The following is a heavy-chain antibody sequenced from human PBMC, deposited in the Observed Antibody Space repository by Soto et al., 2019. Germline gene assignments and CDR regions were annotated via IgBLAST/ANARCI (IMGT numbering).Heavy chain of an antibody. Sequence: PGGSTILSCASSGFNLSSYCVSWVRQKQGKGLEWVSYISSSSSNIQYAGSVKGRFTISRDNAKNSLYLQMNSLRDDDTAMYFCARDCSLPNRWCRWLDPRGQGTLVTVSS. J-gene: IGHJ5*02. CDR1: GFNLSSYC. CDR2: ISSSSSNI. D-gene: IGHD2-8*02. CDR3: ARDCSLPNRWCRWLDP. V-gene: IGHV3-48*02.